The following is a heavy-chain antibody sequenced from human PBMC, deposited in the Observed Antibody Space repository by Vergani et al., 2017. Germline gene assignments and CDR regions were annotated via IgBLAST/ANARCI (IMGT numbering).Heavy chain of an antibody. CDR1: GYTFTDHY. J-gene: IGHJ6*02. CDR3: ATPQTVTTGGMEV. V-gene: IGHV1-69-2*01. D-gene: IGHD4-17*01. Sequence: EVQLVQSGAEVKKPGATMKISCKVSGYTFTDHYMHWVKQAPGKGLEWMVLVDPEDGETIYAEKFKGRVTIAADTSTETAHLELSSLRSEDTAVYYCATPQTVTTGGMEVWGQGTTVIVSS. CDR2: VDPEDGET.